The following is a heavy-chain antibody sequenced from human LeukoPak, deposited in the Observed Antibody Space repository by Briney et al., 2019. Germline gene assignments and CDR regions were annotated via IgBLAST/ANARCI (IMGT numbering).Heavy chain of an antibody. Sequence: GGSLRLSCAASGFTLRGYGMHWVRQAPGKGLEGVAFIRYDGSDKSYADSVKGRFTISRDNSENTLYLQINSLRVEDTAVYYCAKDTPTTGYHLDSWGEGTLVTVSS. J-gene: IGHJ4*02. CDR1: GFTLRGYG. V-gene: IGHV3-30*02. CDR3: AKDTPTTGYHLDS. CDR2: IRYDGSDK. D-gene: IGHD1-1*01.